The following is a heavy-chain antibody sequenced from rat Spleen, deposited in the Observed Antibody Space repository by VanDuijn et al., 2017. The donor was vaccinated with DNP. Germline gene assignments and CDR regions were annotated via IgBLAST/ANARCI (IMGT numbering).Heavy chain of an antibody. CDR3: ADLYRGY. CDR1: GFSLTSYG. Sequence: QVQMKETGPGLVQTTQTLSVTCTVSGFSLTSYGVHWVRQAPGKGLEWMGIIWGDGSTNYNSALKSRLSISRDTSKSQVFLTMNSLQTDDTAVYYCADLYRGYWGQGVMVTVSS. J-gene: IGHJ2*01. CDR2: IWGDGST. D-gene: IGHD1-10*01. V-gene: IGHV2-77*01.